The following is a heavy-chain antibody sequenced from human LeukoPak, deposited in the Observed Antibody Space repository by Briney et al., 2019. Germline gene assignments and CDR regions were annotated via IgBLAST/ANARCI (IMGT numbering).Heavy chain of an antibody. CDR2: MKPSSGNT. CDR1: GYTFTSYD. Sequence: ASAKVSCKASGYTFTSYDINWVRQAPGQGLEWMGWMKPSSGNTGYAQKFQGRVTMTRDTSMSTAYMELTSLTSEDTAVYYCAKTTYYHDTRGNWFDPWGQGTLVTVSS. J-gene: IGHJ5*02. CDR3: AKTTYYHDTRGNWFDP. D-gene: IGHD3-22*01. V-gene: IGHV1-8*01.